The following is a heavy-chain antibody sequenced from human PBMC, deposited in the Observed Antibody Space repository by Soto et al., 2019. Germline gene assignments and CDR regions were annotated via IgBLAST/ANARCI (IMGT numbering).Heavy chain of an antibody. J-gene: IGHJ4*02. CDR1: GYTFTSYG. CDR2: ISAYNGNT. CDR3: ARGPWTMVRGVVYCDY. D-gene: IGHD3-10*01. V-gene: IGHV1-18*01. Sequence: GASVKVSCKASGYTFTSYGISWVRQAPGQGLEWMGWISAYNGNTNYAQKLQGRVTMTTGTSTSTVYMELRSLRSDDTAVYYCARGPWTMVRGVVYCDYWGQGTLVTVSS.